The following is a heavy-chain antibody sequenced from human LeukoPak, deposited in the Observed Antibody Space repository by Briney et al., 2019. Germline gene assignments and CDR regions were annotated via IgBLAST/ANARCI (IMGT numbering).Heavy chain of an antibody. CDR1: GGSIRGYF. D-gene: IGHD3-10*01. J-gene: IGHJ4*02. V-gene: IGHV4-59*08. CDR3: ARHYDSGSYPLDF. CDR2: IYSSGST. Sequence: TSETLSLTCTVSGGSIRGYFWSWIRQPPGKGLEWIGHIYSSGSTTCTPSLQGRVTISLDTSKNQFSLKLSSVTAADTAVYYCARHYDSGSYPLDFWGQGTLVTVSS.